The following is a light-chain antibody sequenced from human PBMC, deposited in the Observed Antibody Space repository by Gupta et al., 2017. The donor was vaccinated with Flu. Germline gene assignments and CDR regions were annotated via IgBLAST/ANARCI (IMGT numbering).Light chain of an antibody. V-gene: IGKV3-20*01. J-gene: IGKJ1*01. CDR1: QTVTSGS. Sequence: RATLYCRASQTVTSGSLAWYQQRPGQAPRLLIFGPSNRATGIPDRFSGSGSGTDFTLTISRLEPEDFAVYYCQQYDATPPWTFGQGTTVEVK. CDR3: QQYDATPPWT. CDR2: GPS.